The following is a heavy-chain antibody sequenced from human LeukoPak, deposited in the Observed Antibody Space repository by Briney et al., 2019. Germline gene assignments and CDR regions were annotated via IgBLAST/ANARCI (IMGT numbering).Heavy chain of an antibody. J-gene: IGHJ5*02. Sequence: ASVKVSCKASGNTLTGYYMHWVRQAPGQGLEWMGWIHPNSGGTNYAQKFQGRVTMTRDTSISTAYMELSRLRSDDTAVYYCARARGYCSGGTCLGWFDPWGQGTLVTVSS. CDR2: IHPNSGGT. D-gene: IGHD2-15*01. CDR3: ARARGYCSGGTCLGWFDP. CDR1: GNTLTGYY. V-gene: IGHV1-2*02.